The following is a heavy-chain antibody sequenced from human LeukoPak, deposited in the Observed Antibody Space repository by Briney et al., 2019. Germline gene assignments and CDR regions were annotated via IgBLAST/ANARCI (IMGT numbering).Heavy chain of an antibody. V-gene: IGHV3-30*18. CDR2: ISNDGSNK. Sequence: GGSLRLSCAASGFTFSSYGMHWVRQAPGKGLEWLAFISNDGSNKDYEDSVKGRFTISRDNSKNTLYLQMNSLRAEDTAVYYCAKDDPVDTAMGYYYYGMDVWGQGTTVTVSS. CDR3: AKDDPVDTAMGYYYYGMDV. D-gene: IGHD5-18*01. CDR1: GFTFSSYG. J-gene: IGHJ6*02.